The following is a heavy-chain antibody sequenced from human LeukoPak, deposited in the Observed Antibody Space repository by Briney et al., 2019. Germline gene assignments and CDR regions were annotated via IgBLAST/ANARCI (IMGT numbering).Heavy chain of an antibody. J-gene: IGHJ6*04. CDR3: AELGITMIGGV. D-gene: IGHD3-10*02. CDR1: GFTFSDYY. V-gene: IGHV3-23*01. CDR2: LSGSGDST. Sequence: GGSLRLSCAASGFTFSDYYMSWIRQAPGKGLEWVSGLSGSGDSTYYADSVKGRFTISRDNSKNTLYLQMNSLRAEDTAVYYCAELGITMIGGVWGKGTTVTISS.